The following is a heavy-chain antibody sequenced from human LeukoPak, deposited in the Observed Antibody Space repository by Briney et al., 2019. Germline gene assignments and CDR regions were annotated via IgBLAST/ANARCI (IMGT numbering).Heavy chain of an antibody. CDR2: IYYSGST. Sequence: SETLSLTCTVSGGSMSGYFWSWIRQPPGKGLEWIGYIYYSGSTNYNPSLKSRVTISVDTSKNQFSLKLSSVTATDTAVYYCARSITSSWYGDFQHWGQGTLVTVS. D-gene: IGHD6-13*01. CDR1: GGSMSGYF. V-gene: IGHV4-59*01. CDR3: ARSITSSWYGDFQH. J-gene: IGHJ1*01.